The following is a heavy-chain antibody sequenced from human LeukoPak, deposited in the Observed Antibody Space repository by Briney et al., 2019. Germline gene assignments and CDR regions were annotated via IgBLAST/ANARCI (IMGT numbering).Heavy chain of an antibody. CDR3: ARSHSSSLPFDP. Sequence: SETLSLTCTVSGGSISSYYWSWIRQPPGKGLEWIGHIYYSGSTNYNPSLKSRVTISVDTSKNQFSLKLSSVTAADTAVYYCARSHSSSLPFDPWGQGTLVTVSS. D-gene: IGHD6-6*01. J-gene: IGHJ5*02. V-gene: IGHV4-59*01. CDR1: GGSISSYY. CDR2: IYYSGST.